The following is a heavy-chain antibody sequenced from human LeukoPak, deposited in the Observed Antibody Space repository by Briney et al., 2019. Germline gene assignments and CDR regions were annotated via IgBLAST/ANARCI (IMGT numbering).Heavy chain of an antibody. CDR1: GFTFSSYN. V-gene: IGHV3-53*01. J-gene: IGHJ4*02. Sequence: PGGSLRLSCEASGFTFSSYNMNWVRQAPGKGLEWVSLIYSGGAIRYADSVKGRFTISRDSPKNTLFLQMNDLTVEDTARYYCARRPGNWGQGILVTVSS. CDR3: ARRPGN. CDR2: IYSGGAI. D-gene: IGHD1-14*01.